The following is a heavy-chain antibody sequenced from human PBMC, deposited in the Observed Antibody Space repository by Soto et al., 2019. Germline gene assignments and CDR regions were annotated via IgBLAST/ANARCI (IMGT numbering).Heavy chain of an antibody. Sequence: QVQLVQSGAEVKKPGASVKVSCKVSGYTLTELSMHWVRQAPGKGLEWMGGFDPEDGETIYAQKFQGRFTMTEDTSTDRAYMELSSLRSEDTAVYYGGKVSPPTYSMDVWGQGATVNVSS. CDR3: GKVSPPTYSMDV. J-gene: IGHJ6*02. V-gene: IGHV1-24*01. CDR2: FDPEDGET. CDR1: GYTLTELS. D-gene: IGHD2-21*01.